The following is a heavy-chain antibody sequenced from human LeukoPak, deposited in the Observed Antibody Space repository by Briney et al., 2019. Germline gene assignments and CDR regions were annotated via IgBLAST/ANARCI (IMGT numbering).Heavy chain of an antibody. CDR3: ARVVVVPAAIGPHYYYYYYMDV. J-gene: IGHJ6*03. CDR2: ISSSGSTI. D-gene: IGHD2-2*01. CDR1: GFTFSSYE. Sequence: GGSLRLSCAASGFTFSSYEMNWVRQAPGKGLEWVSYISSSGSTIYYADSVKGRFTISRHNAKNSLYLQMNSLRAEDTAVYYCARVVVVPAAIGPHYYYYYYMDVWGKGTTVTVSS. V-gene: IGHV3-48*03.